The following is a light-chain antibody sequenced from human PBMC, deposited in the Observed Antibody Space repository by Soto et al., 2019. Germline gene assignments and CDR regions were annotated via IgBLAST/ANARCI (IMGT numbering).Light chain of an antibody. CDR1: QSVSSN. Sequence: EIVLTQSPGTLSVSPGERATLSCRASQSVSSNLAWYQQKPGQAPRLLIYGASTRATGIQARFSGSGSGTEFTLTIRSLQSEDFAVYYCKQYNNWPRTFGQGNKVDIK. J-gene: IGKJ1*01. CDR3: KQYNNWPRT. V-gene: IGKV3-15*01. CDR2: GAS.